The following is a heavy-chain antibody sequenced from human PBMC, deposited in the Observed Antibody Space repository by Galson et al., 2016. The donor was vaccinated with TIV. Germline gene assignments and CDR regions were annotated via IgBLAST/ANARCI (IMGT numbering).Heavy chain of an antibody. CDR2: INWNGVST. V-gene: IGHV3-20*04. CDR1: GFTFDDYA. CDR3: ARDGVVDASMDYYYYSLDV. D-gene: IGHD5-18*01. J-gene: IGHJ6*03. Sequence: SLRLSCAASGFTFDDYAMTWVRQVPGKGLEWVSGINWNGVSTDYAESVKGRFTISRDNAKNTLYLQMNSLRAEDTALYYCARDGVVDASMDYYYYSLDVWGKGTTVTVSS.